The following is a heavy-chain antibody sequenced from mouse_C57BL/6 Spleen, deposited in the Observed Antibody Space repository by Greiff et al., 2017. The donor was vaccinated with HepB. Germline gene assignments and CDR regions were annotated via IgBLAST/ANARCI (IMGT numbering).Heavy chain of an antibody. V-gene: IGHV1-53*01. CDR1: GYTFTSYW. CDR3: ARGCYPLYYFDY. CDR2: INPSKGGT. D-gene: IGHD2-12*01. Sequence: QVQLQQPGPELVKPGASVKLSCKASGYTFTSYWMHWVKQRPGQGLEWIGNINPSKGGTNYNEKFKSKATLTVDKSSSTAYMQLSSLTSEDSAVYYCARGCYPLYYFDYWGQGTTLTVSS. J-gene: IGHJ2*01.